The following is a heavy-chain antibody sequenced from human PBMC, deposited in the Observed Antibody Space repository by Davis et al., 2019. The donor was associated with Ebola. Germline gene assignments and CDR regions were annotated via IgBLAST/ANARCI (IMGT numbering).Heavy chain of an antibody. CDR2: ISSSGSTI. CDR1: GFTFSDYY. D-gene: IGHD6-13*01. V-gene: IGHV3-11*04. Sequence: GGSLRLSCAASGFTFSDYYMSWIRQAPGKGLEWVSYISSSGSTIYYADSVKGRFTISRDNAKNSLYLQMNSLRDEDTAVYYCATWELSSSWHYFDYWGQGTLVTVSS. J-gene: IGHJ4*02. CDR3: ATWELSSSWHYFDY.